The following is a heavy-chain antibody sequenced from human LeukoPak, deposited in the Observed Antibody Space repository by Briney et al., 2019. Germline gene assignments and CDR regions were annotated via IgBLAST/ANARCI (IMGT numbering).Heavy chain of an antibody. CDR1: GGSISSYY. Sequence: SETLSLTCTVSGGSISSYYWSWIRQPPGKGLEWIGYIYYSGSTYYNSSLKSRVTISLDRSKNQFSLILISVTAADTAVYYCARGSPNSIFDYWGRGTLVTVSS. J-gene: IGHJ4*02. CDR3: ARGSPNSIFDY. D-gene: IGHD3-3*02. CDR2: IYYSGST. V-gene: IGHV4-59*12.